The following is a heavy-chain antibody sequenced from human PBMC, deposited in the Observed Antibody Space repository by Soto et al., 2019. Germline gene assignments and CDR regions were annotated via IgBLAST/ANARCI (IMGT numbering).Heavy chain of an antibody. Sequence: QMQLVQSGAEARKPGASVKVSCKTSGYTFTGYYLNWVRQAPGRGLEWVGWINPKTGDTNNAQKFQGRVTMTTDTSISTGYMELSGLKSVDTAVYYCVTGDHLVRWGQGTRVTVSS. CDR3: VTGDHLVR. CDR2: INPKTGDT. D-gene: IGHD6-6*01. J-gene: IGHJ4*02. V-gene: IGHV1-2*02. CDR1: GYTFTGYY.